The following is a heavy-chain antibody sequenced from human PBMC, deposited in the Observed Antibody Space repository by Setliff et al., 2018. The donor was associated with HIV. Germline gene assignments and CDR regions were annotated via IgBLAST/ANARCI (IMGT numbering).Heavy chain of an antibody. CDR3: AQDQSFDSRGWYCYFDS. V-gene: IGHV3-74*01. CDR1: GFTFSNYR. D-gene: IGHD6-19*01. Sequence: GGSLRLSCAASGFTFSNYRIHWVRQAPGKGLEWISRINGDGRSTTYADSVKGRSTISRDNAKNTVYLQMNSLRAEDTALYYCAQDQSFDSRGWYCYFDSWGQGTPVTVSS. J-gene: IGHJ4*02. CDR2: INGDGRST.